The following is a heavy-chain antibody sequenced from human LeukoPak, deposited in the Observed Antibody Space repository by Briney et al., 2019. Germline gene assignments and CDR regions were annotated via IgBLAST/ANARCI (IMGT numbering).Heavy chain of an antibody. V-gene: IGHV3-74*01. Sequence: GGSLRLSCAASGFTFSSYWMHWVRHAPGKGLVWVSRINSDGSSTSYADSVKGRFTISRDNAKNTLYLQMNSLRAEDTAVYYCARVDTAMVTDRWFDPWGQGTLVTVSS. CDR2: INSDGSST. CDR3: ARVDTAMVTDRWFDP. CDR1: GFTFSSYW. J-gene: IGHJ5*02. D-gene: IGHD5-18*01.